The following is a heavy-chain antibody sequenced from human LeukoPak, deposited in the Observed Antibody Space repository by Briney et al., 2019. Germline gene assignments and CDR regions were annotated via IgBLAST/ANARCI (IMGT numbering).Heavy chain of an antibody. V-gene: IGHV3-30*04. CDR2: ISYDGSNK. J-gene: IGHJ4*02. CDR3: AKVRWDNSGWYYLDS. Sequence: GGPLRLSCAASGFTFSSYAMHWVRQAPGKGLEWVAVISYDGSNKYYADSVKGRFTISRDNSKNTLYLQVDSLRTEDTAIYYCAKVRWDNSGWYYLDSWGQGTLVTVSS. D-gene: IGHD6-19*01. CDR1: GFTFSSYA.